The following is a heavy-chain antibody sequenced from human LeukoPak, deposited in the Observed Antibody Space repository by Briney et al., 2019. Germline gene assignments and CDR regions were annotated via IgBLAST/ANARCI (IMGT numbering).Heavy chain of an antibody. CDR2: ISTDGSST. D-gene: IGHD6-19*01. J-gene: IGHJ4*02. CDR3: ARDAPYSSGWYGDGFDY. Sequence: GGSLRLSCAASGFTFSSYWMHWVRQAPGKGLVWVSRISTDGSSTTYADSVKGRFTISRDNAKDTLYLQMNSLRAEDTALYYCARDAPYSSGWYGDGFDYWGQGTLVTVSS. V-gene: IGHV3-74*01. CDR1: GFTFSSYW.